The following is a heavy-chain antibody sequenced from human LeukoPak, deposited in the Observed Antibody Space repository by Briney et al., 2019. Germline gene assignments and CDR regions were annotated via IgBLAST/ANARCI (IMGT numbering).Heavy chain of an antibody. D-gene: IGHD1-7*01. CDR3: ARRWNYGRNYYIDV. CDR1: GGSFSNYY. CDR2: INDSGRT. Sequence: SETLSLTCAVYGGSFSNYYWSWIRQPPGKGLEWIGEINDSGRTNYNPSLMSRVTVSVDTSKKQFSLRLTSVTATDTAVYYCARRWNYGRNYYIDVWGKGATPSVSS. V-gene: IGHV4-34*01. J-gene: IGHJ6*03.